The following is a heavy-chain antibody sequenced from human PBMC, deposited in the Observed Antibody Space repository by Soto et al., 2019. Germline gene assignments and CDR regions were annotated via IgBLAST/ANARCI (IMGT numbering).Heavy chain of an antibody. D-gene: IGHD4-17*01. CDR3: ARDSGGTTVAFGMDV. J-gene: IGHJ6*02. CDR1: GGTFSSYA. Sequence: QVQLVQSGAEVKKPGSSVKVSCKASGGTFSSYAISWVRQAPGQGLEWMGGIIPIFGTANYAQKFQGRVTITAEESTSTAYMELRSMRSEDTAVYYCARDSGGTTVAFGMDVWGQGTAVPASS. V-gene: IGHV1-69*01. CDR2: IIPIFGTA.